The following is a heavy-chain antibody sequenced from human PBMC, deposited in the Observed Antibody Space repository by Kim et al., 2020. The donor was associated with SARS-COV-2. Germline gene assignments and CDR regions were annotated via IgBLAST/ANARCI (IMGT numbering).Heavy chain of an antibody. CDR3: ARGGPFSGSGSPFDY. CDR1: GYTFSNNG. D-gene: IGHD3-10*01. J-gene: IGHJ4*02. Sequence: ASVKVSCKASGYTFSNNGMDWVRQAPGQRLEWMGWINIGNGDTEYSEKFHGRLTITRDTSASATYLELNSLTSEDTAVYYCARGGPFSGSGSPFDYWGQGTLVTVSS. CDR2: INIGNGDT. V-gene: IGHV1-3*04.